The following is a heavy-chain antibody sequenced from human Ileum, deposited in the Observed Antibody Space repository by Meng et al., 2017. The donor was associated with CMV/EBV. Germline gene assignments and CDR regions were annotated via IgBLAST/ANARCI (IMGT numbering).Heavy chain of an antibody. CDR2: ISYDGNRK. CDR1: GFTLSAYG. Sequence: GGSLRLSCAASGFTLSAYGVHWVRQAPGKGLEWVAFISYDGNRKYYADSVEGRFTVSRDNSENTLFLQMNSLRVEDTALYYCARDRPSSLGMDVWGQGTTVTVSS. V-gene: IGHV3-30-3*01. D-gene: IGHD1-26*01. CDR3: ARDRPSSLGMDV. J-gene: IGHJ6*02.